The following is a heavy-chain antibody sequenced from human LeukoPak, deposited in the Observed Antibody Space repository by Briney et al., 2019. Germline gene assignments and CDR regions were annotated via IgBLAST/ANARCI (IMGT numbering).Heavy chain of an antibody. V-gene: IGHV1-69*05. J-gene: IGHJ6*04. CDR3: ASRFYDILTGFPQDV. CDR2: IIPIFGTG. D-gene: IGHD3-9*01. Sequence: SVKVSCKASGGTFSSYAISWVRQAPGQGLEWMGGIIPIFGTGNYAQKFQGRVTITTDESTSTAYMELSSLRSEDTAVYYCASRFYDILTGFPQDVWGKGTTLTVSS. CDR1: GGTFSSYA.